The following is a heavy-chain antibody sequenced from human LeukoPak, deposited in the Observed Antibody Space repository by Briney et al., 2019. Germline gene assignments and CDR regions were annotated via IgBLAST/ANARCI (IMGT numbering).Heavy chain of an antibody. CDR1: GYTFTGYY. V-gene: IGHV1-2*02. CDR2: INPNSGGT. Sequence: ASVKVSCKASGYTFTGYYMHWVRQAPGQGLEWMGWINPNSGGTNYAQKFQGRVTMTRVTSISTAYMELSRLRSDDTAVYYCARDRGIAARIRTYAFDIWGQGTMVTVSS. CDR3: ARDRGIAARIRTYAFDI. J-gene: IGHJ3*02. D-gene: IGHD6-6*01.